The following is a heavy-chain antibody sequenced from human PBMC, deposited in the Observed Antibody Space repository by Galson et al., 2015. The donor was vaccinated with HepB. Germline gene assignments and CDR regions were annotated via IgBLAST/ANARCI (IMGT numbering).Heavy chain of an antibody. CDR2: IIPIFGTA. CDR1: GGTFSSYA. CDR3: ARGLGDYGLNFDY. J-gene: IGHJ4*02. V-gene: IGHV1-69*06. Sequence: SVKVSCKASGGTFSSYATSWVRQAPGQGLEWMGGIIPIFGTANYAQKFQGRVTITADKSTSTAYMELSSLRSEDTAVYYRARGLGDYGLNFDYWGQGTLVTVSS. D-gene: IGHD4-17*01.